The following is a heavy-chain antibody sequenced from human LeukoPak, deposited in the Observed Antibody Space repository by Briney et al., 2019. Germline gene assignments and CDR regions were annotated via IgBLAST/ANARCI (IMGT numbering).Heavy chain of an antibody. CDR1: GFTFSNAW. CDR3: ASGISSSSAPFDY. D-gene: IGHD6-6*01. J-gene: IGHJ4*02. Sequence: GGSLRLSCAASGFTFSNAWMSWVRQAPGKGLEWVGRIKSKTDGGTTDCAAPVKGRFTISRNDSKNTLYLQMNSLKTEDTAVYYCASGISSSSAPFDYWGQGTLVTVSS. CDR2: IKSKTDGGTT. V-gene: IGHV3-15*01.